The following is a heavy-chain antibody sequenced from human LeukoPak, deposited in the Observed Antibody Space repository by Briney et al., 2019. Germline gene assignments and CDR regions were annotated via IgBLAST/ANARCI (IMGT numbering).Heavy chain of an antibody. CDR2: ISGSGGST. D-gene: IGHD3-22*01. CDR1: GFTFSSYA. J-gene: IGHJ4*02. CDR3: ARDYGGDYYDSSGYYGY. V-gene: IGHV3-23*01. Sequence: GGSLRLSCAASGFTFSSYAMSWVRQAAGKGLEWVSAISGSGGSTYYADSGKGRFTISRDNSKTTLYLQMNSLRAGDTAVYYRARDYGGDYYDSSGYYGYWGQGTLVTVSS.